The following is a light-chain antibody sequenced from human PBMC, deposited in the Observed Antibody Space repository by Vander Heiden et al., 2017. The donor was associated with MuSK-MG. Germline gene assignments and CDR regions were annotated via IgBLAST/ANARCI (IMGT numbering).Light chain of an antibody. Sequence: DIQMTQSPSTLSASVGDRVTITCRASQSISSWLAWYQQKPGTAPKLLIYKASNLESGVPSRFSGSGSGTEFTLTISSLQPDDLETYYCQQDNSYSITFGQGTRLEIK. CDR3: QQDNSYSIT. J-gene: IGKJ5*01. V-gene: IGKV1-5*03. CDR2: KAS. CDR1: QSISSW.